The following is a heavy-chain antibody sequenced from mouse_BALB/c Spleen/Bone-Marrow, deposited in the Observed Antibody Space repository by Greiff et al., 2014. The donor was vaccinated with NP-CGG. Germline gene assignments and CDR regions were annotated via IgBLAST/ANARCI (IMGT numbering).Heavy chain of an antibody. V-gene: IGHV5-12-2*01. J-gene: IGHJ4*01. Sequence: EVQVVESGGGLVQPGGSLKLSCTASGFTFSSYSMSWVRQTPEKRLEWVAYISNGGGSTYYPDAVKGRFTISRDNAKNSLYLQMSSLKSEDTAMYYCTRHGEVRRLYYALDYWGQGTSVTVSS. D-gene: IGHD2-14*01. CDR2: ISNGGGST. CDR3: TRHGEVRRLYYALDY. CDR1: GFTFSSYS.